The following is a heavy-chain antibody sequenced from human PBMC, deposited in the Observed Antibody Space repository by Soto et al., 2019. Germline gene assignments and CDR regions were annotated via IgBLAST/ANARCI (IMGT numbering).Heavy chain of an antibody. CDR2: ISYDGSNK. J-gene: IGHJ4*01. D-gene: IGHD3-22*01. CDR1: GFTFSSYA. CDR3: ARGTGYYPDY. V-gene: IGHV3-30-3*01. Sequence: QVQLVESGGGVVQPGRSLRLSCAASGFTFSSYAMHWVRQAPGKGLEWVAVISYDGSNKYYADSVKGRFTISRDNSKNALYLQMNSLRAEDTALYYCARGTGYYPDYCGHGTLVTVSS.